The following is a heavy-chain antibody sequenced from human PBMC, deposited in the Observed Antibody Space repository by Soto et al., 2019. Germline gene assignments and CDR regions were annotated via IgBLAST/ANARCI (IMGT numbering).Heavy chain of an antibody. V-gene: IGHV3-23*01. CDR2: ISSNGANT. CDR1: GFTFDSPYSHA. D-gene: IGHD2-2*01. CDR3: ARGVVPAAIYYYYGMDV. J-gene: IGHJ6*02. Sequence: GGSLRLSCAASGFTFDSPYSHAMGWVRQSPGKGPEWVSTISSNGANTHYAESVQGRFTISKDASKNSLYLQMNSLRAEDTAVYYCARGVVPAAIYYYYGMDVWGQGTTVTAP.